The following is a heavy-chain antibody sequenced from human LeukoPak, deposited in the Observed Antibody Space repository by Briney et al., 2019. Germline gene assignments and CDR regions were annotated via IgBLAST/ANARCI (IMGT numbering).Heavy chain of an antibody. V-gene: IGHV4-39*07. CDR1: GASISNRNYY. CDR2: IFYRGST. J-gene: IGHJ4*02. D-gene: IGHD3-22*01. Sequence: SETLSLTCIVSGASISNRNYYWGWMRQPPGKGLEWIGSIFYRGSTYYNPSLASRVTIPIDTSKNQFSLRLTSVPAADTAVYSCARQRHDTSGYFLYYFDSWGQGTLVTVSS. CDR3: ARQRHDTSGYFLYYFDS.